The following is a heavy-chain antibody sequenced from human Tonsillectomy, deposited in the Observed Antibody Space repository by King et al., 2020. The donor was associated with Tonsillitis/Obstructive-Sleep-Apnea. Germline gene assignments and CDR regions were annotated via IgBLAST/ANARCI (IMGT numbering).Heavy chain of an antibody. CDR2: ISGSGGST. D-gene: IGHD3-16*01. CDR3: AKAGTIMIDYYYSGMDL. J-gene: IGHJ6*02. CDR1: GFTFSSYD. V-gene: IGHV3-23*04. Sequence: VQLVESGGGLVQPGGSLRLSCAASGFTFSSYDMSWVRQAPGKGLEWVSAISGSGGSTYYADSVKGRFTISRDNSKNTLYLQMNSLRAEDTAVYYCAKAGTIMIDYYYSGMDLWGQGTTVTVSS.